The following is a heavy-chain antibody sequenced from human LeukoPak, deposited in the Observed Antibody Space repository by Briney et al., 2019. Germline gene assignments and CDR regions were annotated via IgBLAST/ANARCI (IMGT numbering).Heavy chain of an antibody. D-gene: IGHD3-10*02. J-gene: IGHJ6*02. CDR2: IYYSGST. V-gene: IGHV4-31*03. CDR3: ARGLGAVPPPMFGPVNQYYGMDV. CDR1: GGSISSGGYY. Sequence: TTSETLSLTCTVSGGSISSGGYYWSWIRQHPGKGLEWIGYIYYSGSTYYNPSLKSRVTISVDTSKNQFSLKLSSVTAADTAVYYCARGLGAVPPPMFGPVNQYYGMDVWGQGTTVTVSS.